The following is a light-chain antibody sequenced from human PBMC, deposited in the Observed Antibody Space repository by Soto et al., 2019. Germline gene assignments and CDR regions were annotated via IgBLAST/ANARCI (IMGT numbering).Light chain of an antibody. CDR2: LEGSGSY. J-gene: IGLJ1*01. Sequence: QPVLTQSSSASASLGSSVKLTCTLSSGHSSYIIAWHQQQPGKAPRYLMKLEGSGSYNKGSGVPDRFSGSSSGADRYLTISNLQFEAEADSYCETWDSNTRVFGTGTKLTVL. CDR3: ETWDSNTRV. V-gene: IGLV4-60*02. CDR1: SGHSSYI.